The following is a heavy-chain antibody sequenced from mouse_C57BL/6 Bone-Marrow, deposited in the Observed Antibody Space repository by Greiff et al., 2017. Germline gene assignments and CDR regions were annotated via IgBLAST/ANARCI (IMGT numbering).Heavy chain of an antibody. Sequence: QVQLQQSGAELVKPGASVTMSCKASGYTFTTYPLEWMKQNHRMSLEWIGNFHTYNDDPKYHEKFKGKATLTVEKSSSPVYLELSRLTSDDSAVYYCARRGETGWYFDGWGTGTTVTVSS. CDR2: FHTYNDDP. CDR3: ARRGETGWYFDG. J-gene: IGHJ1*03. CDR1: GYTFTTYP. V-gene: IGHV1-47*01. D-gene: IGHD4-1*01.